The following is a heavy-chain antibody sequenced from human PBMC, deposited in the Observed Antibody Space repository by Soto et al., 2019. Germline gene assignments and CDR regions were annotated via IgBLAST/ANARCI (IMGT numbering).Heavy chain of an antibody. D-gene: IGHD6-6*01. CDR2: ISSSGSTI. CDR3: AGRLSSSGVCMDV. V-gene: IGHV3-11*01. J-gene: IGHJ6*02. CDR1: GFTFSDYY. Sequence: QVQLVESGGGLVKPGGSLRLSCAASGFTFSDYYTSWIRQDPGKGLEWVSYISSSGSTIDYADSVKGRFTISRDNAKNERYLQINSGRAEATAVYYCAGRLSSSGVCMDVWGQGTTVTVSS.